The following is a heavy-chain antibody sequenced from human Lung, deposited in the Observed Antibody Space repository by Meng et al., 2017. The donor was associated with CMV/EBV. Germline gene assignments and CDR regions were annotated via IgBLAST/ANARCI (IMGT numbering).Heavy chain of an antibody. D-gene: IGHD2/OR15-2a*01. CDR2: MNTNRGNT. Sequence: SVKVSXQASGYIFSHYDIIWVRQASGQGLEWVGWMNTNRGNTAYVQKFQGRVTMTRDTSTSIAYMVLSSLRSGDAAVYYCARGQVQCSTINCHDYRFSGMDVWGQGXTVTVSS. CDR1: GYIFSHYD. V-gene: IGHV1-8*01. CDR3: ARGQVQCSTINCHDYRFSGMDV. J-gene: IGHJ6*02.